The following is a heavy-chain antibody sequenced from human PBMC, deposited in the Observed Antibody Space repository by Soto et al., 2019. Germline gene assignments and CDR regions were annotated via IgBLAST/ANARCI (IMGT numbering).Heavy chain of an antibody. D-gene: IGHD6-19*01. J-gene: IGHJ6*02. CDR2: IIPIFGTA. V-gene: IGHV1-69*01. Sequence: QVQLVQSGAEVKKPGSSVKVSCKASGGTFSSYAISWVRQAPGQGLEWMGGIIPIFGTANYAQKFRGRVTITADESTSTAYRELSSLRSEDTAVYYCARDLVAGYYYYGMDVWGQGPTVTVSS. CDR1: GGTFSSYA. CDR3: ARDLVAGYYYYGMDV.